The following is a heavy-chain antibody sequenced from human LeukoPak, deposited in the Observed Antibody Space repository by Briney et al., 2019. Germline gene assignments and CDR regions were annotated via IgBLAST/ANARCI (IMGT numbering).Heavy chain of an antibody. CDR3: ARDCSSTSCYRSQGY. CDR1: GESISGFY. J-gene: IGHJ4*02. V-gene: IGHV4-38-2*02. CDR2: IYYSGST. Sequence: SETLSLTCTVSGESISGFYWAWIRQPPGKGLEWIGSIYYSGSTYYNPSLKSRVTISVDTSKNQFSLKLSSVTAADTAVYYCARDCSSTSCYRSQGYWGQGTLVTVSS. D-gene: IGHD2-2*01.